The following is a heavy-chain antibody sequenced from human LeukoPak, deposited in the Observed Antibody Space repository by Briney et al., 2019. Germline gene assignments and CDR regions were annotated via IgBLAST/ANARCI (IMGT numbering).Heavy chain of an antibody. Sequence: GSLRLSCAASGFTFSSYAMYCVRQAPGKGLEWVSGIFGSGGSTHYADSVKGRFTISRDNSKNTVYLQMNSLRAEDTAVYYCAKTTTGYSSGRFPGWPVDYWGRGTLVTVSS. D-gene: IGHD6-19*01. V-gene: IGHV3-23*01. CDR1: GFTFSSYA. CDR2: IFGSGGST. CDR3: AKTTTGYSSGRFPGWPVDY. J-gene: IGHJ4*02.